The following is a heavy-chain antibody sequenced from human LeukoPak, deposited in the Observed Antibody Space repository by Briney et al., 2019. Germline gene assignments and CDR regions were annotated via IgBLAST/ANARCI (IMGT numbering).Heavy chain of an antibody. J-gene: IGHJ5*02. D-gene: IGHD6-19*01. V-gene: IGHV4-59*08. CDR3: ARQSGWYTGFNWFDP. CDR1: GGSISNYY. CDR2: ISHSGST. Sequence: SETLSLTCTVSGGSISNYYWSWIRQPPGKGLEWIGYISHSGSTNYSPSLKSRVTISLDTSKNQFSLKLSSVTAADTAVYYCARQSGWYTGFNWFDPWGQGTLVTVSS.